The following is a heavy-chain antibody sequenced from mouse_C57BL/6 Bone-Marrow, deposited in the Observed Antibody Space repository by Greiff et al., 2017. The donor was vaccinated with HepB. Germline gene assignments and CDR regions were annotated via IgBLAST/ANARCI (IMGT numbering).Heavy chain of an antibody. CDR3: ARVGYYPSWFAY. CDR1: GYTFTSYW. CDR2: IDPSDSYT. J-gene: IGHJ3*01. D-gene: IGHD2-3*01. Sequence: QVQLQQPGAELVKPGASVKLSCKASGYTFTSYWMQWVKQRPGQCLEWIGEIDPSDSYTNYTQKFKGKATLTVDTSSSTAYMQLSSLTSVDSAVYSCARVGYYPSWFAYWGPGTLVTFSA. V-gene: IGHV1-50*01.